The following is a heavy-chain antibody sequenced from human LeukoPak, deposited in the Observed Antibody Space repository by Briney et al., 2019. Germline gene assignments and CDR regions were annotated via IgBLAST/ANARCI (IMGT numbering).Heavy chain of an antibody. D-gene: IGHD3-10*01. CDR2: ISSSSSYI. V-gene: IGHV3-21*04. CDR3: ARDQYGSGTFDY. J-gene: IGHJ4*02. Sequence: PGGSLRLSCSASGFTFSTYSMSWVRQAPGKGLEWVSSISSSSSYIYYADSVKGRFTISRDNAKNSLYLQMNSLRAEDTALYYCARDQYGSGTFDYWGQGTLVTVSS. CDR1: GFTFSTYS.